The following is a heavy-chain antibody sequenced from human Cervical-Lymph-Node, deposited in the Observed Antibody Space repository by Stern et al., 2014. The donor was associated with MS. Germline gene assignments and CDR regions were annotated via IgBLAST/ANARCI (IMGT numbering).Heavy chain of an antibody. D-gene: IGHD3-10*01. V-gene: IGHV3-74*02. CDR3: ARAISAMVRGVTDY. CDR1: GFIFSSYW. CDR2: IDSDGSTT. J-gene: IGHJ4*02. Sequence: EEQLVESGGGLVQPGGSLRLSCAASGFIFSSYWMHWVRQAPGKGLVWVSRIDSDGSTTSYADSVKGRFTISRDNAKNTLYLQMNSLRAEDTAVYYCARAISAMVRGVTDYWGQGTLVTVSS.